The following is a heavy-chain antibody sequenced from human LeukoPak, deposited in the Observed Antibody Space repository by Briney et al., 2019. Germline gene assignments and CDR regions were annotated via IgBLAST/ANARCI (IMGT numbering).Heavy chain of an antibody. V-gene: IGHV3-23*01. Sequence: AGGSLRLSCAASGFTFSSYAMSWVRQAPGKGLEWVSAISGSGGSTYYADSVKGRFTISRDNSKNTLYLQMNSLRAEDTAVYYCAKDYLMYYYDNSGYYGAFDIWGQGTMVTVSS. J-gene: IGHJ3*02. CDR3: AKDYLMYYYDNSGYYGAFDI. CDR1: GFTFSSYA. D-gene: IGHD3-22*01. CDR2: ISGSGGST.